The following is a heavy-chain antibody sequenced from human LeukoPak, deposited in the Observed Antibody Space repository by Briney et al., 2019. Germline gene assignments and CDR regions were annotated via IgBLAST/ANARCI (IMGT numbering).Heavy chain of an antibody. Sequence: SETLSLTCAVYGGSFSGYYWSWIRQPPGEGLEWIGEINHSGSTNYNPSLKSRVTISVDTSKNQFSLKLSSVTAADTAVYYCARGGRYCSSTSCYHYWGQGTLVTVSS. V-gene: IGHV4-34*01. J-gene: IGHJ4*02. CDR3: ARGGRYCSSTSCYHY. CDR2: INHSGST. D-gene: IGHD2-2*01. CDR1: GGSFSGYY.